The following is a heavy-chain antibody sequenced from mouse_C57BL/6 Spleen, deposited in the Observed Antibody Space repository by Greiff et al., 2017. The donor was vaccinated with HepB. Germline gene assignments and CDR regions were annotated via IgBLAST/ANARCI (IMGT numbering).Heavy chain of an antibody. CDR2: IYPSDSET. CDR1: GYTFTSYW. Sequence: QVQLQQPGAELVRPGSSVKLSCKASGYTFTSYWMDWVKQRPGQGLEWIGNIYPSDSETHYNQKFKDKATLTVDKSTSTAYMQLSSLTSEDAAVYDCARDGSGPYYAMDYWGQGTSVTVSS. CDR3: ARDGSGPYYAMDY. J-gene: IGHJ4*01. V-gene: IGHV1-61*01. D-gene: IGHD1-1*01.